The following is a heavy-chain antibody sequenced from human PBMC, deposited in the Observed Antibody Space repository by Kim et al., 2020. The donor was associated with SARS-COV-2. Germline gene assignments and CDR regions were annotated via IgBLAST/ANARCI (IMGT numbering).Heavy chain of an antibody. CDR3: ARDVTGFADAFDI. CDR2: ISSGGSYI. Sequence: GGSLRLSCAVSGFIFSGYTMIWVRQAPGEGLEWISYISSGGSYIYYADSVKGRFTISRDNAKSSLYLQMNSLRAEDTAVYYCARDVTGFADAFDIWGQGT. D-gene: IGHD1-20*01. V-gene: IGHV3-21*01. J-gene: IGHJ3*02. CDR1: GFIFSGYT.